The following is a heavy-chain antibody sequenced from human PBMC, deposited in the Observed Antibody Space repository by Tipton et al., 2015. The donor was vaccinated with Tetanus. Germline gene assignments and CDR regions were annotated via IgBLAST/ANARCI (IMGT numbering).Heavy chain of an antibody. J-gene: IGHJ2*01. Sequence: SLRLSCAASGFTFDDYAMHWVRQAPGKGLEWVSGISWNSGSIGYADSVKGRFTISRDNAKNSLYLQMNSLRAEDTALYYCAKDMITFGGVIGNWYFDLWGRGTLVTVSS. D-gene: IGHD3-16*02. CDR2: ISWNSGSI. CDR1: GFTFDDYA. CDR3: AKDMITFGGVIGNWYFDL. V-gene: IGHV3-9*01.